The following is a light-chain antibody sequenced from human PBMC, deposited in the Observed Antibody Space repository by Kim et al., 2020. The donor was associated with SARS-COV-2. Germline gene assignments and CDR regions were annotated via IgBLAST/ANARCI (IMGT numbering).Light chain of an antibody. CDR1: SSDVGGYNY. CDR2: DVS. V-gene: IGLV2-14*03. CDR3: SSYIRSSTNYV. Sequence: LTQPASVSGSPGQSITISCTGTSSDVGGYNYVSWYQQHPGQVPKLMIYDVSNRPSGVSNRFSGSKSGNTASLTISGLQAEDEADYYCSSYIRSSTNYVFGTGTKVTVL. J-gene: IGLJ1*01.